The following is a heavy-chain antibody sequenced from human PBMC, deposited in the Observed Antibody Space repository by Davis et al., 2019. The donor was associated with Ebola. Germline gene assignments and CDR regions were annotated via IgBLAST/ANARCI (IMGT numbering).Heavy chain of an antibody. CDR1: GFSLSNARMG. J-gene: IGHJ6*02. Sequence: SGPTLVKPTETLTLTCTVSGFSLSNARMGVSWIRQPPGKALEWLAHIFSNDEKSYSTSLKSRLTISKDTSKSQVVLTMTNMDPVDTATYYCARIRDIVVVPAAGHYYYYGMDVWGQGTTVTVSS. D-gene: IGHD2-2*01. CDR3: ARIRDIVVVPAAGHYYYYGMDV. CDR2: IFSNDEK. V-gene: IGHV2-26*01.